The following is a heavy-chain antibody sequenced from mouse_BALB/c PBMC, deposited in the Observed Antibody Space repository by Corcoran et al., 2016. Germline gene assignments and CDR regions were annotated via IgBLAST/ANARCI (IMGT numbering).Heavy chain of an antibody. CDR1: GYTFTNYG. D-gene: IGHD2-4*01. Sequence: QIQLVQSGPELKKPGETVKISCKASGYTFTNYGMNWVKQAPGKGLKWMGWINTYTGEPTYADDFKGRFAFSLETSASTAYLQINNLKNEDMATYFCARRRYDYEGWFAYWGQGTLVTVSA. J-gene: IGHJ3*01. CDR2: INTYTGEP. V-gene: IGHV9-1*02. CDR3: ARRRYDYEGWFAY.